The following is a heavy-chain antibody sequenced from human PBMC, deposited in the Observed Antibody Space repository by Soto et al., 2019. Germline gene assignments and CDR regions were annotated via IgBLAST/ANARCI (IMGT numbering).Heavy chain of an antibody. J-gene: IGHJ4*02. CDR3: ARVGLAAADYDY. CDR2: ISGTYSII. Sequence: QVQLVESGGVLVKPGGSLRLSCAASGFTFSDYYMSWIRQAPGKGLEWVSFISGTYSIIDYADSVKGRFTISRDNAKNSMFLQMNSLRVEDTAVYYCARVGLAAADYDYWGQGTPVTVSS. V-gene: IGHV3-11*01. D-gene: IGHD6-13*01. CDR1: GFTFSDYY.